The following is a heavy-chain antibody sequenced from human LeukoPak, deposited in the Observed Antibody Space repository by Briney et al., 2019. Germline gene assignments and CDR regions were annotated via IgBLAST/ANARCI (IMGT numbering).Heavy chain of an antibody. D-gene: IGHD3-16*01. V-gene: IGHV4-30-4*01. CDR3: ARGLYYDYVWGSYYVSYFDY. CDR1: GGSISSGDYY. CDR2: IYYSGST. Sequence: SQTLSLTCTISGGSISSGDYYWSWIRQPPGKGLEWIGYIYYSGSTYYNPSLKSRVTISVDTSKNQFSLKLSSVTAADTAVYYCARGLYYDYVWGSYYVSYFDYWGQGTLVTVSS. J-gene: IGHJ4*02.